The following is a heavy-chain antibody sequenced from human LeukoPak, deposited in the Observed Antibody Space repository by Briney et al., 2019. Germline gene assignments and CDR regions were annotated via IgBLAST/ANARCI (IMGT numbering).Heavy chain of an antibody. J-gene: IGHJ4*02. CDR1: GFTFSSYS. CDR3: ARRAATERGHSYGLDY. CDR2: ISTSSSYI. D-gene: IGHD5-18*01. V-gene: IGHV3-21*01. Sequence: GGSLRLSCAASGFTFSSYSMNWVRQAPGKGLEWVSSISTSSSYIHYADSMTGRFTISRDNAKNSLYLQMHSLRAEDTAIYYCARRAATERGHSYGLDYWGQGTLVTVSS.